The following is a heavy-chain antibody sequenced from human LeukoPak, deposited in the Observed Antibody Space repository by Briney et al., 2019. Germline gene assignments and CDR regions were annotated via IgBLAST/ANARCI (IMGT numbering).Heavy chain of an antibody. J-gene: IGHJ5*02. V-gene: IGHV4-4*07. CDR2: IYTSGST. CDR1: GGSISSDY. D-gene: IGHD6-13*01. Sequence: SETLSPTCTVSGGSISSDYWSWIRQPDGKGLERIGRIYTSGSTNYNPSLKSRVSMSVDTSTNQFSLKLSSVTAADTAVYYCARDSLVHPNRWFDPWGQGTLVIVSS. CDR3: ARDSLVHPNRWFDP.